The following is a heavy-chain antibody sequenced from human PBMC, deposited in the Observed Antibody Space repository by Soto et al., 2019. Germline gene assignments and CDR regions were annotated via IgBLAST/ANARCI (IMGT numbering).Heavy chain of an antibody. CDR2: ISGYNENT. V-gene: IGHV1-18*01. D-gene: IGHD6-25*01. CDR3: ARDVWGTAAAGSYYFDY. J-gene: IGHJ4*02. Sequence: QVQLMQSGAEVKKPGASVRVSCNTSGYSFSNYGVAWVRQAPGQGLEWMGWISGYNENTNSAQHLQDRITMTTDTFMSTAYMELRSLRSDDTAIYYCARDVWGTAAAGSYYFDYWGQGTVVTVSS. CDR1: GYSFSNYG.